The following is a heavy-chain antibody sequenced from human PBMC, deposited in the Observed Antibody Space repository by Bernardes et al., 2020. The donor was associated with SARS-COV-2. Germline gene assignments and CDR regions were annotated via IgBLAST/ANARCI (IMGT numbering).Heavy chain of an antibody. D-gene: IGHD6-13*01. CDR3: ARHSDSASGLWAFDY. CDR1: GGSISGTYYY. V-gene: IGHV4-39*01. J-gene: IGHJ4*02. Sequence: SETLSLTCTVSGGSISGTYYYWGWIRQPPGKGLEWIGTLSYFESTYHNPSLESRVTISVDTSKNQFSLKLSSVTAADTAVYFCARHSDSASGLWAFDYWGQGALVTVSS. CDR2: LSYFEST.